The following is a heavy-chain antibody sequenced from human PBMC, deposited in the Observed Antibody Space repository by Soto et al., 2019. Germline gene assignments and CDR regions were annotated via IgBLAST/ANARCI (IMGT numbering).Heavy chain of an antibody. CDR3: AGSAGHPGDFFYYNGMDV. Sequence: QVQLQESGPGLVKPSQTLSLACTVSGASVSSGGYFWSWIRQHPGKGLEWIGYISYSGSTFYTPSLKSRITISVDTSKSQFYLRLNSVTAADTAVYYCAGSAGHPGDFFYYNGMDVWGQGTTVTVSS. CDR1: GASVSSGGYF. CDR2: ISYSGST. D-gene: IGHD3-10*01. V-gene: IGHV4-31*03. J-gene: IGHJ6*02.